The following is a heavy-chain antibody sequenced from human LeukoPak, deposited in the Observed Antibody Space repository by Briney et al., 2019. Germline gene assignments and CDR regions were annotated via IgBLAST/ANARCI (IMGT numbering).Heavy chain of an antibody. Sequence: ASVKVSCKASGSTFSSYDINWVRQATGQGLEWMGWMNPNSGNTVYAQKFQGRVTLTRNTSINTAYMELSSLISEDTAVYYCARGRRYCSGGTCHYYFDYWGQGTLVTVSS. J-gene: IGHJ4*02. V-gene: IGHV1-8*01. CDR1: GSTFSSYD. CDR3: ARGRRYCSGGTCHYYFDY. D-gene: IGHD2-15*01. CDR2: MNPNSGNT.